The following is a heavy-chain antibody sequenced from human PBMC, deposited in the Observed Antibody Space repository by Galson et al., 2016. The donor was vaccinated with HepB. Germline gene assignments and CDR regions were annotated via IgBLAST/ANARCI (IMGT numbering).Heavy chain of an antibody. CDR2: IKSKTDGETT. V-gene: IGHV3-15*01. D-gene: IGHD1-26*01. CDR1: GFTFSNAW. J-gene: IGHJ4*02. CDR3: TTGRCPYSWSYFTD. Sequence: SLRLSCAASGFTFSNAWMTWVRQAPGKGLEWVGRIKSKTDGETTYYAAPVKDKFTISRDDSKNTLHLQLNGLKTEDTAVYYCTTGRCPYSWSYFTDWGQGTLVTVSS.